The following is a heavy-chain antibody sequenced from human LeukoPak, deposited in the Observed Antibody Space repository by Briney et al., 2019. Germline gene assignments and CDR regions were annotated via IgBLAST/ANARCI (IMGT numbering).Heavy chain of an antibody. CDR1: GYTFTSYG. CDR3: ARAQYCSSTSCFLLGY. Sequence: ASVKVSCKASGYTFTSYGFSWVRQAPGQGLEWVGWISTYNGNTIYAQKLQGRVTITADTSTSTAYMELRSLRSDDTAVYYCARAQYCSSTSCFLLGYWGQGTLVTVSS. V-gene: IGHV1-18*04. D-gene: IGHD2-2*01. J-gene: IGHJ4*02. CDR2: ISTYNGNT.